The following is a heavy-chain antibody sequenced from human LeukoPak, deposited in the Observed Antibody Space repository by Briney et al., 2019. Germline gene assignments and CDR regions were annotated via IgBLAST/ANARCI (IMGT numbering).Heavy chain of an antibody. J-gene: IGHJ6*03. V-gene: IGHV4-34*01. D-gene: IGHD4-17*01. CDR3: AKKGRTYTDYGGYYDYMDV. CDR2: INHSGST. Sequence: SETLSLTCAVYGGSFSGYYWSWIRQPPGKGLEWIGEINHSGSTNYNPSLKSRVTISVDTSKNQFSLKLSSVTATDTAVYYCAKKGRTYTDYGGYYDYMDVWGKGTTVPVS. CDR1: GGSFSGYY.